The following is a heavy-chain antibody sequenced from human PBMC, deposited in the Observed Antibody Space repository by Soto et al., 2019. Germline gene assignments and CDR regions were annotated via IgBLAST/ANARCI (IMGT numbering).Heavy chain of an antibody. D-gene: IGHD3-22*01. CDR1: GFTFSSYA. CDR2: ISYDGSNK. V-gene: IGHV3-30-3*01. CDR3: ARNNYYDSSGYYLGAGGYFDY. Sequence: GGSLRLSCAASGFTFSSYAMHWVRQAPGKGLEWVAVISYDGSNKYYADSVKGRFTISRDNSKNTLYLQMNSLRAEDTAVYYCARNNYYDSSGYYLGAGGYFDYWGQGTLVTVSS. J-gene: IGHJ4*02.